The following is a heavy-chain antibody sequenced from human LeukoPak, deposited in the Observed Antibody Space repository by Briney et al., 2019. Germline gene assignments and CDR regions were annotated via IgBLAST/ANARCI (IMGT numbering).Heavy chain of an antibody. J-gene: IGHJ4*02. Sequence: SETLSLTCTVSGDSISSSPYYWGWVRQPPGKGLEWIGSIYYIGSTHYNPSLKRRVTISVDTSKNQFSLKLSSVTAADTALYFCARDLTYFYDSSGHGFDFWGQGTLVTVSS. CDR1: GDSISSSPYY. CDR2: IYYIGST. CDR3: ARDLTYFYDSSGHGFDF. D-gene: IGHD3-22*01. V-gene: IGHV4-39*07.